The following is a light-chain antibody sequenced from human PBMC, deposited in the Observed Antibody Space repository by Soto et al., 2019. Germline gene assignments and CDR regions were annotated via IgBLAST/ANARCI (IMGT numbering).Light chain of an antibody. V-gene: IGKV3-20*01. Sequence: IVLTQSPGTLSLSPGDGATLSCRASQSLISRSLAWYRQKPGQPPTLLIYGASSRAFGIPDRFRGSGSGTDFTLIISRLEPEDFAVYYCQQYGISPFTFGPGTRVDV. CDR2: GAS. CDR3: QQYGISPFT. J-gene: IGKJ3*01. CDR1: QSLISRS.